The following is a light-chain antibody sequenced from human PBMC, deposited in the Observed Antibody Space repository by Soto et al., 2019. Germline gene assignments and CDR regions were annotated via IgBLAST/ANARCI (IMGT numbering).Light chain of an antibody. V-gene: IGKV3-15*01. CDR1: QRVSPN. CDR2: GAS. J-gene: IGKJ5*01. Sequence: EVVLTQSPGTLSLSPGERATLSCRASQRVSPNVAWYQQRPGQPPRLLIFGASTRATGIPGRFSGSGSGTEFTLTISSLESEDFAVYYCQQYYTWPSFGQGTRLEIK. CDR3: QQYYTWPS.